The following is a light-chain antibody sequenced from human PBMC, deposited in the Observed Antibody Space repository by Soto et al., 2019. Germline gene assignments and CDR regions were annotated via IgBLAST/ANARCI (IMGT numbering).Light chain of an antibody. CDR2: DAY. Sequence: EVVLTQSPVTLSLSPGERATLSCRASQSFRGLLAWYQQKPGQAPRLLIYDAYNRATGIPPRFSGSGSGTDLTLTISSLEPEDYAVYYCQKRHMWHITFGQGTRLEIK. CDR3: QKRHMWHIT. V-gene: IGKV3-11*01. CDR1: QSFRGL. J-gene: IGKJ5*01.